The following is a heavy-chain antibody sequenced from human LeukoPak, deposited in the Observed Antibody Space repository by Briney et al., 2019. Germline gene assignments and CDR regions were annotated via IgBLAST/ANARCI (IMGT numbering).Heavy chain of an antibody. CDR1: GGSISSYY. Sequence: PSETLSLTCTVSGGSISSYYWSWIRQPPGKGLEWIGYIYYSGSINYNPSLKSRVTISVDTSKNQFSLKLSSVTAADTAVYYCARVAVATSLGYFDYWGQGTLVTVSS. J-gene: IGHJ4*02. CDR2: IYYSGSI. V-gene: IGHV4-59*01. D-gene: IGHD5-12*01. CDR3: ARVAVATSLGYFDY.